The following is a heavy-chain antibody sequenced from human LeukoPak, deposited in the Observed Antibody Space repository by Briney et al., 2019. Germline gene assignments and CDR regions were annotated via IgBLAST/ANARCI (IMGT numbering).Heavy chain of an antibody. CDR1: GFTVSRSY. Sequence: GGSPRLSCAASGFTVSRSYMIWARQAPGKGLEWVSVIYSGGTTYYADSVKGRFTISRDNSKNTLYLQMNSLRAEDTAVYYCARGRGYSQSNWVDPWGQGTMVTVSS. D-gene: IGHD5-18*01. V-gene: IGHV3-53*01. CDR2: IYSGGTT. J-gene: IGHJ5*02. CDR3: ARGRGYSQSNWVDP.